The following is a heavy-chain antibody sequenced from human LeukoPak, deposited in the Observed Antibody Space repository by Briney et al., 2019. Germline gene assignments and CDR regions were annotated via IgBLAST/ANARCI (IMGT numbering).Heavy chain of an antibody. D-gene: IGHD2-21*01. J-gene: IGHJ3*02. V-gene: IGHV4-28*03. Sequence: TSDTLSLTCAVSGYSISSSNWWGWIRQLPGKGLEWIGYIYYSGSTYYNPSLKSRVTISVDTSKNQFSLKLSSVTAADTAVYYCARDPILFAFDIWGQGTMVTVSS. CDR3: ARDPILFAFDI. CDR1: GYSISSSNW. CDR2: IYYSGST.